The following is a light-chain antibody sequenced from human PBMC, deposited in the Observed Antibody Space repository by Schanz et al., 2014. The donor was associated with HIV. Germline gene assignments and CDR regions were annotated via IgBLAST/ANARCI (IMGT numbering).Light chain of an antibody. CDR2: EVN. CDR3: SSFAGSNSPWV. V-gene: IGLV2-8*01. Sequence: QSALTQPPSASGSPGQSVTISCTGTSSDVGGYNYVSWYQQHPGKAPKLMIYEVNKRPSGVPDRFSGSKSGNTASLTVSGLQPEDEADYYCSSFAGSNSPWVFGGGTKLTVL. J-gene: IGLJ3*02. CDR1: SSDVGGYNY.